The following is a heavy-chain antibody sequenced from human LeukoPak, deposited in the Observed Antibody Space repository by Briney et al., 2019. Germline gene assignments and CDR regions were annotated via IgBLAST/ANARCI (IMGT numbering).Heavy chain of an antibody. CDR2: IYYSGST. Sequence: PSQTLSLTCTVAGGSISSGDYYWSWIRQPPGKGLGWIRYIYYSGSTYYNPSLKSRVTISVDTSKNQFSLKLSSVTAADTAVYYCARDEQSSSSGGYWGQGTLVTVSS. CDR1: GGSISSGDYY. J-gene: IGHJ4*02. D-gene: IGHD6-6*01. V-gene: IGHV4-30-4*08. CDR3: ARDEQSSSSGGY.